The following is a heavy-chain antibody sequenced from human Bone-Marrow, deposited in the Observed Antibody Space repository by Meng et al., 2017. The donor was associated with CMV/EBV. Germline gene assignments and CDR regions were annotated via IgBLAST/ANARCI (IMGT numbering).Heavy chain of an antibody. J-gene: IGHJ5*02. CDR3: ARYSTLLELSEQVGDNWFDP. Sequence: SETLSLTCTVSGGSTSSGDYYWSWIRQPPGKGLEWIGYIYYSGSTYYNPSLKSRVTISVDTSKNQFSLKRSSVTAADTAVYYCARYSTLLELSEQVGDNWFDPWGQGTLVTSPQ. CDR2: IYYSGST. D-gene: IGHD1-7*01. V-gene: IGHV4-30-4*08. CDR1: GGSTSSGDYY.